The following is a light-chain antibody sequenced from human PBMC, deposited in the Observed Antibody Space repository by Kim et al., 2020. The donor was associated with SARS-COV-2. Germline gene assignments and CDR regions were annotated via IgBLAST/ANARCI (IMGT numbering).Light chain of an antibody. CDR3: QQYYLYSRT. J-gene: IGKJ1*01. CDR1: QSVSSW. Sequence: DIQMTQSPSTLSASVGDRVTITCRASQSVSSWLAWYQQKPGKAPKLLIYEASNLQSGVPSRFSGSGSGTEFTLTISNLQSDDLATYYCQQYYLYSRTFGQGTKVDIK. CDR2: EAS. V-gene: IGKV1-5*03.